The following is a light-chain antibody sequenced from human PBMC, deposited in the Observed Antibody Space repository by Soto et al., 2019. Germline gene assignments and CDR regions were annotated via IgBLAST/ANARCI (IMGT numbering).Light chain of an antibody. Sequence: QSVLTQPPSVSGAPGQRVTISCTGSRSNIGAGYDVHWYQHLPGTAPKVLIYGDKNRPSGVPDRFSGSTSDTSASLAITGLQAEDEADYYCQTYDRSLSASVFGGGTKLTVL. CDR3: QTYDRSLSASV. CDR1: RSNIGAGYD. J-gene: IGLJ2*01. CDR2: GDK. V-gene: IGLV1-40*01.